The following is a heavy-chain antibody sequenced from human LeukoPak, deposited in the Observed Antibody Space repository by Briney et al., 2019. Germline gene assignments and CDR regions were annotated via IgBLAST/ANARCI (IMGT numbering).Heavy chain of an antibody. CDR1: GFTFSSYW. CDR2: INSDGSST. Sequence: GGSLRLSCAASGFTFSSYWMHWVRQAPGKGLVWVSRINSDGSSTSYADSVKGRFTISRDNAKNTLYLQMNSLRAEDTAAYYCARASTYYYGSGSYEDYWGQGTLVTVSS. V-gene: IGHV3-74*01. J-gene: IGHJ4*02. CDR3: ARASTYYYGSGSYEDY. D-gene: IGHD3-10*01.